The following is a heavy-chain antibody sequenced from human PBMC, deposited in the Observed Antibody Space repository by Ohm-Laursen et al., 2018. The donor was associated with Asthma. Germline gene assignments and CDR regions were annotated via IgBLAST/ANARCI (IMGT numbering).Heavy chain of an antibody. CDR3: ARVSYYSDSTLDI. Sequence: SLRLSCAASGFTFSSYSMNWVRQAPGKGLEWVSSISSGSSYIYYTDSVKGRFTISRDNAKNSLYLQMNSLRAEDTAVYYCARVSYYSDSTLDIWGQGTMVAVSS. CDR1: GFTFSSYS. CDR2: ISSGSSYI. D-gene: IGHD3-22*01. V-gene: IGHV3-21*01. J-gene: IGHJ3*02.